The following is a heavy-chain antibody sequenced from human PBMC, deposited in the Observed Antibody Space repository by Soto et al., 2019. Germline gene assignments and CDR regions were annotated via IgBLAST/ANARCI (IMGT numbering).Heavy chain of an antibody. Sequence: SETLSLTCTVSGGSISSSSYYWGWIRQPPGKGLEWIGSIYYSGSTYYNPSLKSRVTISVDTSKNQFSLKLSSVTAADTAVYYCARTPVVAGTDYWGQGTLVTVSS. CDR1: GGSISSSSYY. J-gene: IGHJ4*02. V-gene: IGHV4-39*01. D-gene: IGHD6-19*01. CDR3: ARTPVVAGTDY. CDR2: IYYSGST.